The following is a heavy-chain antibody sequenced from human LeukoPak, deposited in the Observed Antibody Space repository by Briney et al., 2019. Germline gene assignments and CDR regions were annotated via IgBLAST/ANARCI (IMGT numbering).Heavy chain of an antibody. D-gene: IGHD5-24*01. CDR3: ARDTRRDGYNLFDY. CDR2: INPNSGGT. Sequence: ASVKVSCTASGYTFTGYYMHWVRQAPGQGLEWMGWINPNSGGTNYAQKFQGRVTMTRDTSISTAYMELSRLRSDDPAVYYCARDTRRDGYNLFDYWGQGTLVTVSS. V-gene: IGHV1-2*02. CDR1: GYTFTGYY. J-gene: IGHJ4*02.